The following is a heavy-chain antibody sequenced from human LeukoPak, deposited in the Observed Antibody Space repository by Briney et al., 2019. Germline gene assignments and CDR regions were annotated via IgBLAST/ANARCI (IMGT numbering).Heavy chain of an antibody. CDR3: ARGHGSGSYYYFDY. CDR1: GYTFTDYY. CDR2: VDPEDGET. Sequence: ASVKISCKVSGYTFTDYYMHWVQQAPGKGLEWMGLVDPEDGETIYAQKFQGRVTITANKSTSTAYMELSSLRSEDTAVYYCARGHGSGSYYYFDYWGQGTLVTVSS. D-gene: IGHD3-10*01. J-gene: IGHJ4*02. V-gene: IGHV1-69-2*01.